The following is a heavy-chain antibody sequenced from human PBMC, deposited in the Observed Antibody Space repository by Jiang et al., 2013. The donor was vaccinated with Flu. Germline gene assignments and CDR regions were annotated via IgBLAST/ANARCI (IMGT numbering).Heavy chain of an antibody. CDR1: GGSFSGYY. J-gene: IGHJ4*02. V-gene: IGHV4-34*01. Sequence: GSGLVKPSETLSLTCAVYGGSFSGYYWSWIRQPPGKGLEWIGEINHSGSTNYNPSLKSRVTISVDTSKNQFSLKLSSVTAADTAVYYCARPRPDNWGQGTLVTVSS. CDR2: INHSGST. CDR3: ARPRPDN.